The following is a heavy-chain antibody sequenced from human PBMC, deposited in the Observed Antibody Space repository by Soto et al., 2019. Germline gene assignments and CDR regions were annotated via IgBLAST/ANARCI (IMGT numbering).Heavy chain of an antibody. D-gene: IGHD3-22*01. Sequence: GSGPTLVNPTQTRTLTCNFSGFSLTTTGMRVSWIRQPPGKAPEWLARIDWDDDKFYNTSLKTRLTISKDTYKNKVFLTMTNMDPVDTATYYCARMYDSSGYFFDYWGQGTRATAPQ. CDR2: IDWDDDK. CDR1: GFSLTTTGMR. V-gene: IGHV2-70*04. J-gene: IGHJ4*02. CDR3: ARMYDSSGYFFDY.